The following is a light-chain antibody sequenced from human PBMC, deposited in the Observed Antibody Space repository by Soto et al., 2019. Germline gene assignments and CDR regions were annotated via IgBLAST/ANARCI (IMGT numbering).Light chain of an antibody. CDR2: GNS. CDR3: QSFDSSLSGVV. CDR1: NSNVGAGYD. Sequence: QSVLTQPPSVSGAPGQRVSISCTGSNSNVGAGYDVHWYQQLPGTVPKLLIYGNSIRPSGVPDRFSASKSGTSASLAITGLQAEDEADYYCQSFDSSLSGVVFGGWTKLTVL. J-gene: IGLJ3*02. V-gene: IGLV1-40*01.